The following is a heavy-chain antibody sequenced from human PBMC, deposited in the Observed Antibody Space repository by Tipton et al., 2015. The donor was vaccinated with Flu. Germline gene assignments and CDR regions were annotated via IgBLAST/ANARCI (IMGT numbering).Heavy chain of an antibody. D-gene: IGHD3-22*01. CDR3: AREGEYYDNPKGAFDI. Sequence: QLVQSGAEVKKPGSSVKVSCKASGGTFSSYAISWVRQAPGQGLEWMGRIIPILGIANYAQKFQGRVTITADKSTSTAYMELSSLRSEDTAVYYCAREGEYYDNPKGAFDIWGQGTPVPVSS. V-gene: IGHV1-69*09. CDR1: GGTFSSYA. J-gene: IGHJ3*02. CDR2: IIPILGIA.